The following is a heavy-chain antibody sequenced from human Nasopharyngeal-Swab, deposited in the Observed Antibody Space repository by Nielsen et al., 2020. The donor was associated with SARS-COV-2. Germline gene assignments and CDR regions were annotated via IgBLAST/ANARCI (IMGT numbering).Heavy chain of an antibody. V-gene: IGHV3-21*01. Sequence: GESLKISCAASGFTFSSYSMNWVRQAPGKGLEWVSSISSSSSYIYYADSVKGRFTISRDNAKNSLYLQMNSLRAEDTAVYYCARDGVTIFGVVGYCYYMDVWGKGTTVTVSS. CDR1: GFTFSSYS. J-gene: IGHJ6*03. CDR2: ISSSSSYI. CDR3: ARDGVTIFGVVGYCYYMDV. D-gene: IGHD3-3*01.